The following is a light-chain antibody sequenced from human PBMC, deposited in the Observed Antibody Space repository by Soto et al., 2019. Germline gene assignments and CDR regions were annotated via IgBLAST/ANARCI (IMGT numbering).Light chain of an antibody. J-gene: IGKJ1*01. CDR3: HQRQSWPRT. V-gene: IGKV3-11*01. Sequence: EIVLTQSPATLSSFPGDRVTLSCRASQAVNTRLAWYQHKPGQAPRLLIYLTSNRAAGIPARFSGSGSETDFTLTISDVEPEDFAVYDCHQRQSWPRTFGQGTKVDIK. CDR1: QAVNTR. CDR2: LTS.